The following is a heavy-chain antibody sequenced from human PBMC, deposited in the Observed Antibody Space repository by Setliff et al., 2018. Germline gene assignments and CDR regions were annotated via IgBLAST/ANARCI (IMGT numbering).Heavy chain of an antibody. Sequence: PSETLSLTCTVSGDSISSRRNYWNWIRQPAGKGLEWIGQIYTDGSTNYNPSLKSRVTISLDTSKNQFSLSLTSVTAEDTAVYYCARMSGFQYIDVWDKGTTVTVSS. J-gene: IGHJ6*03. V-gene: IGHV4-61*09. CDR2: IYTDGST. CDR3: ARMSGFQYIDV. CDR1: GDSISSRRNY. D-gene: IGHD3-3*01.